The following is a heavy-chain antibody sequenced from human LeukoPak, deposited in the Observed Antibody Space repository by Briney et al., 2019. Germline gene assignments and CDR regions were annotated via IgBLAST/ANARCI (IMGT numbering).Heavy chain of an antibody. CDR3: ARSGYGDYGILDY. CDR2: IIPILGIA. J-gene: IGHJ4*02. V-gene: IGHV1-69*04. CDR1: GGTFSSYA. D-gene: IGHD4-17*01. Sequence: ASVKVSCKASGGTFSSYAISWVRQAPGQGLEWMGRIIPILGIANYAQKFQGRVTITADKSTSTAYMELSSLRSEDTAVYYCARSGYGDYGILDYWGLGTLVTVSS.